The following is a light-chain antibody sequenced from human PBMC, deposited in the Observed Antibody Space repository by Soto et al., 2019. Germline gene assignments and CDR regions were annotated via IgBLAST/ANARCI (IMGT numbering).Light chain of an antibody. CDR2: GVN. J-gene: IGLJ2*01. Sequence: QSALTQPASVSGSPGQSITVSCTGSSSDFGDDKYVSWYQQQPGKGPNLLIYGVNSRPSGVPDRFSASKSGNTASLTVSGLQAEDEAHYYCTSYAGDNNLVFGGGTKLTVL. CDR1: SSDFGDDKY. V-gene: IGLV2-8*01. CDR3: TSYAGDNNLV.